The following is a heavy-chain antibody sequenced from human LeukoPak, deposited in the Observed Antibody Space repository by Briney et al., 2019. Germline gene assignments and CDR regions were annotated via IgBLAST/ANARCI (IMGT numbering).Heavy chain of an antibody. CDR1: GFTSSGYW. CDR3: AKDQNFLDCSSTSCYPGD. Sequence: GGSLRLSFAASGFTSSGYWMHWVRQAPGKGLVWVSHINAGGSTTMYADSVKGRFTISRDNAKNTLYLQMNSLRTEDTALYYCAKDQNFLDCSSTSCYPGDWGQGTLVTVSS. V-gene: IGHV3-74*03. CDR2: INAGGSTT. J-gene: IGHJ4*02. D-gene: IGHD2-2*01.